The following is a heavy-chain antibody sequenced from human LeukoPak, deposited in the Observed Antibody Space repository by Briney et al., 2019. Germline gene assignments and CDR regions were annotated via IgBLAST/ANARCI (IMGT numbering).Heavy chain of an antibody. Sequence: SVKVSCKASGGTFSSYAISWVRQAPGQGLEWMGGIIPIFGTANYAQKFQGRVTITADESTSTAYMELSSLRAEDTALYYCARGGLLWFGEYFDYWGQGTLVTVSS. J-gene: IGHJ4*02. CDR2: IIPIFGTA. CDR3: ARGGLLWFGEYFDY. CDR1: GGTFSSYA. D-gene: IGHD3-10*01. V-gene: IGHV1-69*13.